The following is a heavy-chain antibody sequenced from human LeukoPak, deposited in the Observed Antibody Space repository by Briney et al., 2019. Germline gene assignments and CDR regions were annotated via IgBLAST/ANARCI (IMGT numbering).Heavy chain of an antibody. V-gene: IGHV4-59*01. D-gene: IGHD6-13*01. CDR1: GGSPSSYY. CDR2: IYHSGST. CDR3: ARGLAAAAYYFDC. J-gene: IGHJ4*02. Sequence: PSETLSLTCTVSGGSPSSYYWSWIRQPPGTGLGWIGYIYHSGSTNYNPSLKSRVTISVDTSKNQFSLKLSSVTAADTAVYYCARGLAAAAYYFDCWGQGTLVTVS.